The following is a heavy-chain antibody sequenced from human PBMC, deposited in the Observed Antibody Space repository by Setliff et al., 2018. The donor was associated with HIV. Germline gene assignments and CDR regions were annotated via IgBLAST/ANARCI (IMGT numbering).Heavy chain of an antibody. CDR2: IYYTGST. Sequence: ASETLSLTCTVSGGSISSFNHYWNWIRQHPGKGLEWIGYIYYTGSTYHNPSLKSRVTISIDTSKNHFSLKLTSVTAADTAVYYCARMPQYYAFWSGYYKSDFDTWGQGTMVTVSS. V-gene: IGHV4-31*03. J-gene: IGHJ3*02. CDR1: GGSISSFNHY. CDR3: ARMPQYYAFWSGYYKSDFDT. D-gene: IGHD3-3*01.